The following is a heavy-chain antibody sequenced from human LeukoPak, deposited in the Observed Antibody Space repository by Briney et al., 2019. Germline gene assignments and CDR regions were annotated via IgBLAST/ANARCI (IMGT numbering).Heavy chain of an antibody. Sequence: AGGSLRLSCAASGFTFSSYGMHWVRQAPGKGLEWVAVISYDGSNKYYADSVKGRFTISRDNSKNTLYLQMNSLRAEDTAVYYCAKVDIWGQGTMVTVSS. CDR2: ISYDGSNK. CDR3: AKVDI. J-gene: IGHJ3*02. V-gene: IGHV3-30*18. CDR1: GFTFSSYG.